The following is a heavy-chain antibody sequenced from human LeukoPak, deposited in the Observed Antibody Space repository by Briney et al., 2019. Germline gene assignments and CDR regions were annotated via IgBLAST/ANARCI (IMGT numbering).Heavy chain of an antibody. CDR1: GSTVGGTY. V-gene: IGHV3-53*01. D-gene: IGHD6-19*01. CDR3: AGATKWLAHDF. CDR2: IFDASRT. Sequence: PGGSLRLSCAAPGSTVGGTYMSGVRQAAGKGWEWVSTIFDASRTTYADSVKGRFTISRDNYKNTLFLQMKSLRADDTAVYYCAGATKWLAHDFWGQGTRVTVSS. J-gene: IGHJ4*02.